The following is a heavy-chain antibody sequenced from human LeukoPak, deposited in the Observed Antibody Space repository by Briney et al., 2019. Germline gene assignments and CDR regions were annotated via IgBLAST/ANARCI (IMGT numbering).Heavy chain of an antibody. V-gene: IGHV3-66*01. Sequence: GGSLRLSCAASGFTVSSNHMSWVRQAPGKGLEWVSVIYSGGSTYYADSVKGRFTISRDNSKNTLYLQMNSLRAEDTAVYYCARGIVAAVIDYWGQGTLVTVSS. D-gene: IGHD6-13*01. CDR3: ARGIVAAVIDY. J-gene: IGHJ4*02. CDR2: IYSGGST. CDR1: GFTVSSNH.